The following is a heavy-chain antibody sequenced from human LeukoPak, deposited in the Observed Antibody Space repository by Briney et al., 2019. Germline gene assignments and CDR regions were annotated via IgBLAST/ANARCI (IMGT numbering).Heavy chain of an antibody. J-gene: IGHJ5*02. CDR3: ARDRGSDSGSYPNWFDP. Sequence: GGSLRLSCAASGFTFSSYAMHWVRQAPGKGLEWVAVISYDGSNKYYADSVKGRFTISRDNSKNTLYLQMNSLRAEDTAVYCCARDRGSDSGSYPNWFDPWGQGTLVTVSS. D-gene: IGHD1-26*01. V-gene: IGHV3-30-3*01. CDR2: ISYDGSNK. CDR1: GFTFSSYA.